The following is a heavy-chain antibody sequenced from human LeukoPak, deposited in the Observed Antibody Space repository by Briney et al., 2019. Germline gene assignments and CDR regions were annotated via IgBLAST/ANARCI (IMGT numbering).Heavy chain of an antibody. Sequence: PGGSLRLSCAASGFTFSGSAMHWVRQASGKGLEWVGRIRSKANSYATAYAASVKGRFTISRDDSKNTAYLQMNSLETEDTAVYYCTIRITIFGVVVDYWGQGTLVTVSS. CDR1: GFTFSGSA. CDR3: TIRITIFGVVVDY. V-gene: IGHV3-73*01. J-gene: IGHJ4*02. CDR2: IRSKANSYAT. D-gene: IGHD3-3*01.